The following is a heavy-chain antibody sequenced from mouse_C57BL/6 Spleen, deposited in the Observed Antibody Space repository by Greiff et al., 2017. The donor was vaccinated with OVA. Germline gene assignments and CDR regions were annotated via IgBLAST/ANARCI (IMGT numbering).Heavy chain of an antibody. CDR1: GYTFTGYW. D-gene: IGHD3-3*01. CDR3: ARGAVYDYAMDD. Sequence: QVQLQQSGAELMKPGASVKLSCKATGYTFTGYWIEWVKQRPGHGLEWIGELLPGSGSTNYNEKFKGKATFTADTSSTTAYMQLSRLTTEDSAIYDCARGAVYDYAMDDWGQGTSVTVSA. J-gene: IGHJ4*01. CDR2: LLPGSGST. V-gene: IGHV1-9*01.